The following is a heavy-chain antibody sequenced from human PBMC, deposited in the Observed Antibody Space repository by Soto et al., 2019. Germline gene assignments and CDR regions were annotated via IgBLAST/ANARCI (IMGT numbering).Heavy chain of an antibody. CDR2: IKHDGSDK. D-gene: IGHD3-9*01. Sequence: PGGSLRLSCAASGFTFSSYWMSWVRQAPGKGLEWVANIKHDGSDKYYVDSVKGRFTISRDDAKNSLYLQMNSLRAEDTAVYYCARIAHYDILTGYYGYFDYWGQGTLVTVS. V-gene: IGHV3-7*03. CDR1: GFTFSSYW. CDR3: ARIAHYDILTGYYGYFDY. J-gene: IGHJ4*02.